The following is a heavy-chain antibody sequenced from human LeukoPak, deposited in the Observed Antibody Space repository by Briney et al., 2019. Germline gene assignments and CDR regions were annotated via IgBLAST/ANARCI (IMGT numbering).Heavy chain of an antibody. CDR3: ARETVTRAWFDP. CDR1: GGSISSGGYS. D-gene: IGHD4-17*01. V-gene: IGHV4-30-2*01. CDR2: IYHSGST. J-gene: IGHJ5*02. Sequence: SETLSLTCAVSGGSISSGGYSWSWIRQPPGKGLEWIGYIYHSGSTYYNPSLKSRVTISVDRSKNQFSLKLSSVTAADTAVYYCARETVTRAWFDPWGQGTLVTVSS.